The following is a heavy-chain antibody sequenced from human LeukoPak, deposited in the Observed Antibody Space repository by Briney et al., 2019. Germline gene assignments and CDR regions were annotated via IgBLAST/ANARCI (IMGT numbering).Heavy chain of an antibody. CDR1: GFTFSDYN. CDR2: ISRSGSTK. J-gene: IGHJ4*02. V-gene: IGHV3-11*04. Sequence: GGSLRLSCAASGFTFSDYNMRWIRQAPGKGLEWVSSISRSGSTKYYADSVKGRFTISRDNAKNTLYLQMNSLRAEDTAVYYCARLYSSRGGDWGQGTLVTVSS. D-gene: IGHD6-13*01. CDR3: ARLYSSRGGD.